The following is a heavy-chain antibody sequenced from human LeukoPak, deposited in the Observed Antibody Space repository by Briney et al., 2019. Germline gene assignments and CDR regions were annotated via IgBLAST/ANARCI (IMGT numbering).Heavy chain of an antibody. CDR2: ISHDGSNK. CDR1: GFTFSSYG. J-gene: IGHJ6*02. D-gene: IGHD1-26*01. Sequence: GGSLRLSCAASGFTFSSYGMHWVRQAPGKGLEWAAVISHDGSNKYYADSVKGRFTISRDNSKNTLYLQMNSLRAEDTAVYYCAKARRGTPLVYYYYYGIDVWGQGTTVTVSS. V-gene: IGHV3-30*18. CDR3: AKARRGTPLVYYYYYGIDV.